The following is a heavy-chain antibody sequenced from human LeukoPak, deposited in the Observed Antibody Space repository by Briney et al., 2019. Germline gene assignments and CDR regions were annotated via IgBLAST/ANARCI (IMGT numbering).Heavy chain of an antibody. CDR3: AKLPGRAADY. Sequence: GGSLKLSCAASGFTFSNYNFYWVRQAPGKGLEWVSSISSTSSYIYYADSMKGRFTISRDNAKNSLYLQMNSLRAEDTAVYYCAKLPGRAADYWGQGTLVTVSS. J-gene: IGHJ4*02. V-gene: IGHV3-21*04. CDR1: GFTFSNYN. CDR2: ISSTSSYI.